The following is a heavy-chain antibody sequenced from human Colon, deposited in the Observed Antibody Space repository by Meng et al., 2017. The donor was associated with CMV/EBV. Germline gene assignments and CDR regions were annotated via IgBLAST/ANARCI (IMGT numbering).Heavy chain of an antibody. CDR3: VRGGYSGTQTGGVQEY. J-gene: IGHJ4*02. Sequence: GQLQELGPGLVKPSETLSLTCTVSGGSISTYYWSWIRQPAGEGLEWLGRISTNRNTDYNPSLNSRATIWLDTSNNQFSLKLTSVTAADTAVYYCVRGGYSGTQTGGVQEYWGQGTLVTVSS. D-gene: IGHD5-12*01. V-gene: IGHV4-4*07. CDR2: ISTNRNT. CDR1: GGSISTYY.